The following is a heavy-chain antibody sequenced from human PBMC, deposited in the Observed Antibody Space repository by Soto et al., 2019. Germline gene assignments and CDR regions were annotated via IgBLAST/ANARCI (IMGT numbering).Heavy chain of an antibody. Sequence: SETLSLTCTVSGGSISSYYWSWIRQPPGKGLEWIGYIYYSGSTNYNPSLKSRVTISVDTSKNQFSLKLSSVTAADTAAYYCAREAGGYDFWSGYYFGFDPWGQGTLVTVSS. D-gene: IGHD3-3*01. CDR1: GGSISSYY. CDR3: AREAGGYDFWSGYYFGFDP. V-gene: IGHV4-59*01. CDR2: IYYSGST. J-gene: IGHJ5*02.